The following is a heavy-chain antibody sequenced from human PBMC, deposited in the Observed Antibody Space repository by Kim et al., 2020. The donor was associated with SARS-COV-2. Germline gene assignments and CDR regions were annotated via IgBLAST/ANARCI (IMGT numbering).Heavy chain of an antibody. CDR3: ARVLNLRYMVRGALSAGWFDP. V-gene: IGHV4-34*01. D-gene: IGHD3-10*01. CDR1: GGSFSGYY. J-gene: IGHJ5*02. CDR2: INHSGST. Sequence: SETLSLTCAVYGGSFSGYYWSWIRQPPGKGLEWIGEINHSGSTNYNPSLKSRDTISVDTSKNQFSLKLSSVTAADTAVYYCARVLNLRYMVRGALSAGWFDPWGQGTLVTVSS.